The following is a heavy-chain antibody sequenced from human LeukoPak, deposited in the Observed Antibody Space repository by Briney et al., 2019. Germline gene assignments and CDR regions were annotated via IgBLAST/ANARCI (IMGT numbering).Heavy chain of an antibody. CDR3: ATRSDSGYEYFDN. J-gene: IGHJ4*02. CDR1: GYSFTSHW. V-gene: IGHV5-51*01. Sequence: GESLKISCKGSGYSFTSHWIGWVRQIPGKGLELMRIIYPGDSDPRHNPSFQGQVTISADKSISIAYLQWSSLKASDTAMYYCATRSDSGYEYFDNWGQGTLVTVSA. D-gene: IGHD5-12*01. CDR2: IYPGDSDP.